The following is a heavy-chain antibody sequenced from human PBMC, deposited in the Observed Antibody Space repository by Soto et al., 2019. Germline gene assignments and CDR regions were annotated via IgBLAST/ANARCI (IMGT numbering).Heavy chain of an antibody. CDR2: ISWDGGYT. CDR1: GFIFEDYN. J-gene: IGHJ6*02. D-gene: IGHD5-18*01. CDR3: AKDSSAMVSYYGMDV. V-gene: IGHV3-43*01. Sequence: GGSLSLSCAASGFIFEDYNLYWVRPAPGKGLEWVSLISWDGGYTHYADSVKGRFTISRDNSGNSLYLQMNSLKTEDTALYYCAKDSSAMVSYYGMDVWGQGTTVTVSS.